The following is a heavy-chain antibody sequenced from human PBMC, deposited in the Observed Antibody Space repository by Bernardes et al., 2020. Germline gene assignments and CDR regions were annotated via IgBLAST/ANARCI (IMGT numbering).Heavy chain of an antibody. CDR2: INPNSGGT. V-gene: IGHV1-2*04. CDR3: ASGYSGSRSGHNAFDI. D-gene: IGHD1-26*01. CDR1: GYTFTGYY. J-gene: IGHJ3*02. Sequence: ASVKVSCKASGYTFTGYYMHWVRQAPGQGLEWMGWINPNSGGTNYAQKFQGWVTMTRDTSISTAYMELSRLRSDDTAVYYCASGYSGSRSGHNAFDIWGQGTMVTVSS.